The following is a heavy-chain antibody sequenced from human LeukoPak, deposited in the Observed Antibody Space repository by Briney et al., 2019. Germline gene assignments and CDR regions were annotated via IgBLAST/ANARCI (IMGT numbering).Heavy chain of an antibody. CDR1: GYTFTSYY. D-gene: IGHD6-19*01. V-gene: IGHV1-46*01. Sequence: GASVKVSCKASGYTFTSYYMHWVRQAPGRGVEWMGMNNPSGGSTSYAQKFQGRVTMTRDTSTSTVYMELSSLRSEDTAVYYCASGYSSGWHGPGYYGMDVWGKGTTVTVSS. CDR3: ASGYSSGWHGPGYYGMDV. CDR2: NNPSGGST. J-gene: IGHJ6*04.